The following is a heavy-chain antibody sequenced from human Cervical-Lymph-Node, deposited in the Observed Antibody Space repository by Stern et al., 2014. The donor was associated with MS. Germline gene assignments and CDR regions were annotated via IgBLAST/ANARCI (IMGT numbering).Heavy chain of an antibody. Sequence: VQLVESGSGQAKPSQTLSLTCAVSGGSISSGGSSWNWIRQPPGKGLEWIGVIYHRGSTHYNPSLKGRVFISVDTSKNQFALNLRSVTAADTAVYYCARGGVIYTQDRNGFDVWGQGTMVTVSS. CDR1: GGSISSGGSS. CDR2: IYHRGST. D-gene: IGHD2-21*01. J-gene: IGHJ3*01. CDR3: ARGGVIYTQDRNGFDV. V-gene: IGHV4-30-2*01.